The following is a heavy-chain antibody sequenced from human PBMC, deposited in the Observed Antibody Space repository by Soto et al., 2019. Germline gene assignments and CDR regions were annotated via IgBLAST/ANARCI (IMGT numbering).Heavy chain of an antibody. V-gene: IGHV1-2*04. Sequence: GASVKVSCKASGYTFTGYYMHWVRQAPGQGLEWMGWINPNSGGTNYAQKFQGWVTMTRDTSITTAYMELSRLRSDDTAVYYCARFGYDSSGYTEIGYWGQGTLVTVSS. CDR3: ARFGYDSSGYTEIGY. CDR2: INPNSGGT. D-gene: IGHD3-22*01. J-gene: IGHJ4*02. CDR1: GYTFTGYY.